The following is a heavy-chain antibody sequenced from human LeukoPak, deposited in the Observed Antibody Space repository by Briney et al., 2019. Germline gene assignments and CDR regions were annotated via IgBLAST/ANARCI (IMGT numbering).Heavy chain of an antibody. D-gene: IGHD6-13*01. CDR3: TKGRSSWYRNAAFDI. J-gene: IGHJ3*02. CDR2: ISWNSGSI. CDR1: GFTFDDYA. V-gene: IGHV3-9*03. Sequence: GRSLRLSCAASGFTFDDYAMHWVRQAPGKGLEWASGISWNSGSIGYADSVKGRFTISRDNAKNSLYLQMNSLRAEDMALYYCTKGRSSWYRNAAFDIWGQGTMVTVSS.